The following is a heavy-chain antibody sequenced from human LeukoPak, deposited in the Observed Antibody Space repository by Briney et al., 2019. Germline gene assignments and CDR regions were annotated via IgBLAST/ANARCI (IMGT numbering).Heavy chain of an antibody. CDR2: ISSSRSYI. CDR3: ARDGLAVAGYFDY. Sequence: GGSLRLSCAASGFTFSSYSMNWVRQAPGKGLEWVSYISSSRSYIYYADSVKGRFTISRDNAKNSLYLQMNSLRAEDTAVYYCARDGLAVAGYFDYWGQGTLVTVSS. J-gene: IGHJ4*02. D-gene: IGHD6-19*01. CDR1: GFTFSSYS. V-gene: IGHV3-21*05.